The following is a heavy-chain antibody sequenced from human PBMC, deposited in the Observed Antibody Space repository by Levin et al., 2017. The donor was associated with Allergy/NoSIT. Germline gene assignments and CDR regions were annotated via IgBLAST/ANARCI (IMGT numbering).Heavy chain of an antibody. D-gene: IGHD2-15*01. CDR2: IGTAGDT. Sequence: GGSLRLSCAASGFTFSSYDMHWVRQATGKGLEWVSAIGTAGDTYYPGSVKGRFTISRENAKNSLYLQMNSLRAGDTAVYYCARSCSGGSCSFDAFDIWGQGTMVTVSS. CDR1: GFTFSSYD. CDR3: ARSCSGGSCSFDAFDI. V-gene: IGHV3-13*04. J-gene: IGHJ3*02.